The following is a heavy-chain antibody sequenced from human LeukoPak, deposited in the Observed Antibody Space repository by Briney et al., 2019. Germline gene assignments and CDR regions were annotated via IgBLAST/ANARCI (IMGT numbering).Heavy chain of an antibody. J-gene: IGHJ5*02. CDR1: GYTFTSYG. V-gene: IGHV1-18*01. CDR2: ISAYNGNT. Sequence: ASVKVSCKASGYTFTSYGISWVRQAPGQGLEWMGWISAYNGNTNYAQKLQGRVTMTTDTSTSTAYMELSRLRSDDTAVYYCARERLHLRWFDPWGQGTLVTVSS. CDR3: ARERLHLRWFDP. D-gene: IGHD4-11*01.